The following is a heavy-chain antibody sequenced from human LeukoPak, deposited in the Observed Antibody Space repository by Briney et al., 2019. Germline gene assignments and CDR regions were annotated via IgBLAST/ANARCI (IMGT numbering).Heavy chain of an antibody. D-gene: IGHD5-18*01. Sequence: PGGTLRLSCAASGFTFSSYAMSWVRQAPGKGLEWVSAISGSGGSTYYADSVKGRFTISRDNSKNTLYLQMNSLRAEDTAVYYCAREPRYSLGYYYYMDVWGKGTTVTIPS. CDR2: ISGSGGST. V-gene: IGHV3-23*01. CDR1: GFTFSSYA. J-gene: IGHJ6*03. CDR3: AREPRYSLGYYYYMDV.